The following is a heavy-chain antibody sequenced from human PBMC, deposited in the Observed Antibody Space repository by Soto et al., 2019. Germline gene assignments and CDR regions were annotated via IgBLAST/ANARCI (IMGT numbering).Heavy chain of an antibody. CDR3: ARDLESSSWYKRGGWFDP. Sequence: SETLSVTCTVSGGSISSGDYYWSWIRQPPGKGLEWIGYIYYSRSTYYNPSHKSRVTISVDTSKNQFSLKLSSVTAADTAVYYRARDLESSSWYKRGGWFDPWGQGTLVTVSS. V-gene: IGHV4-30-4*08. D-gene: IGHD6-13*01. J-gene: IGHJ5*02. CDR1: GGSISSGDYY. CDR2: IYYSRST.